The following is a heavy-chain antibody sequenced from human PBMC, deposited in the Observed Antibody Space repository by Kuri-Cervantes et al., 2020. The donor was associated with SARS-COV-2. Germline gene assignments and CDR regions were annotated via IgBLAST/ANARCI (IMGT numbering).Heavy chain of an antibody. Sequence: GESLKISCAASGFTFSNAWMSWVRQAPGKGLEWVGRIKSKTDGGTTDYAAPVKGRFTISRDDSKNTLYLQMNSLKTEDTAVYYCTTEIGLYYDSSGYTHEGLYDAFDIWGQGTMVTVSS. CDR3: TTEIGLYYDSSGYTHEGLYDAFDI. J-gene: IGHJ3*02. CDR1: GFTFSNAW. V-gene: IGHV3-15*01. D-gene: IGHD3-22*01. CDR2: IKSKTDGGTT.